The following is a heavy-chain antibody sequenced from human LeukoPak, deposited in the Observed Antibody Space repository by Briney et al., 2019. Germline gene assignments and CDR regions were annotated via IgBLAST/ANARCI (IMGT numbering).Heavy chain of an antibody. V-gene: IGHV3-66*01. CDR3: ARGGPAAGRFDY. CDR2: IYSGGST. J-gene: IGHJ4*02. CDR1: GFTFSGYG. Sequence: PGGSLRLSCVGSGFTFSGYGMTWVRQAPGKGLEWVSVIYSGGSTYYADSVKGRFTISRDNSKNTLYLQMNSLRAEDTAVYYCARGGPAAGRFDYWGQGTLVTVSS. D-gene: IGHD6-13*01.